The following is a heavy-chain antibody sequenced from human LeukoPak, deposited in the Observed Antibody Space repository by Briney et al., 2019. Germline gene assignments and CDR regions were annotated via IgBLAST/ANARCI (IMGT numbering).Heavy chain of an antibody. CDR1: GGSISSGGYY. CDR3: ARDPLLWFGELLIY. Sequence: PSQTLSLTCTVSGGSISSGGYYWSWIRQPPGKGLEWIGYIYHSGSTYYNPSLKSRVTISVDRSKNQFSLKLSSVTAADTAVYYCARDPLLWFGELLIYWGQGTLVTVSS. CDR2: IYHSGST. V-gene: IGHV4-30-2*01. D-gene: IGHD3-10*01. J-gene: IGHJ4*02.